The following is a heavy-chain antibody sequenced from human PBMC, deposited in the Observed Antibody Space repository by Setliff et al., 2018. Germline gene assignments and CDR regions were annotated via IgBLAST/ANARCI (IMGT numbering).Heavy chain of an antibody. CDR2: IYYGGNT. CDR3: SVHRTNNYGSGRTFDY. J-gene: IGHJ4*02. Sequence: SETLSLTCTLSGGSISSSNYQWAWIRQPPGKGLEWIGSIYYGGNTNYNPSLTSRVIISVDTSDNPFSLKRSSVTAADTAVYYCSVHRTNNYGSGRTFDYWGQGTLVTSPQ. D-gene: IGHD3-10*01. CDR1: GGSISSSNYQ. V-gene: IGHV4-39*01.